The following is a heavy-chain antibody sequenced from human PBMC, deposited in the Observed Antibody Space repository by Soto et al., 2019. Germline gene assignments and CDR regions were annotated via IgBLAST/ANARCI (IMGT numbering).Heavy chain of an antibody. Sequence: SETLSLTCAVYGGSFSGYYWSWIRQPPGKGLEWIGEINHSGSTNYNPSLKSRVTISVDTSKNQFSLKLSSVTAADTAVYYCARSWYYDFWSGYSALDYWGQGTLVTVSS. V-gene: IGHV4-34*01. CDR1: GGSFSGYY. D-gene: IGHD3-3*01. J-gene: IGHJ4*02. CDR3: ARSWYYDFWSGYSALDY. CDR2: INHSGST.